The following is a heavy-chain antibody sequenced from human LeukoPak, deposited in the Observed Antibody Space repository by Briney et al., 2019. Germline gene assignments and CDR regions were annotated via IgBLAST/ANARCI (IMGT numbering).Heavy chain of an antibody. CDR3: AIQITMIVVVPYFDY. V-gene: IGHV3-11*04. Sequence: GGSLRLSCAASGLTFSDYYMTWLRQAPGKGLEGVSSISGSGTTTYSADSVRGRFTVSRDNAKNSVFLYMNSLRAEDTAVYYCAIQITMIVVVPYFDYWGQGTLVTVSS. CDR1: GLTFSDYY. D-gene: IGHD3-22*01. J-gene: IGHJ4*02. CDR2: ISGSGTTT.